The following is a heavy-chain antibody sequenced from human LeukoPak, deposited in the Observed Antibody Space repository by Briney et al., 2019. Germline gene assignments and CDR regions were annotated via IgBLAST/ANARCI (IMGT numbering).Heavy chain of an antibody. CDR2: IYTSGST. CDR1: GGSISTANYY. V-gene: IGHV4-61*02. Sequence: SETLSLTCTVSGGSISTANYYWSWIRQPAGKGLEWIGRIYTSGSTNYNPSLKSRVTISVDTSKNQFSLKLSSVTAADTAVYYCARGSYSSGWYFDYWGQGTLVTVSS. CDR3: ARGSYSSGWYFDY. D-gene: IGHD6-19*01. J-gene: IGHJ4*02.